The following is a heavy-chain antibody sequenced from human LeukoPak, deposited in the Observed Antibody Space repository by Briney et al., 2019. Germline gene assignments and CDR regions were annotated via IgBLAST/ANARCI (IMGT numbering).Heavy chain of an antibody. V-gene: IGHV1-46*03. D-gene: IGHD2-2*01. CDR3: ARVSPRYCSSTSCYGENWYFDL. CDR2: INPSGGST. Sequence: ASVKVSCKASGGTFSSYTISWVRQAPGQGLEWMGIINPSGGSTSYAQKFQGRVTMTRDTSTSTVYMELSSLRSEDTAVYYCARVSPRYCSSTSCYGENWYFDLWGRGTLVTVSS. J-gene: IGHJ2*01. CDR1: GGTFSSYT.